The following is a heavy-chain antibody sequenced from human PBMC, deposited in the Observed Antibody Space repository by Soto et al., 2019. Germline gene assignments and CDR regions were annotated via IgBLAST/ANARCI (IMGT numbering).Heavy chain of an antibody. Sequence: SETLSLTCAVSGDAIFSSSHYWAWIRQPPGKGLEWSGRIHYRRSPHYNPSLKSTVTISGDMLKNHFSLKLSSVTSDHKAVYSCARNAPSASPSWGDTNYKCFDTWGKGILVTVSS. CDR1: GDAIFSSSHY. J-gene: IGHJ5*02. CDR2: IHYRRSP. V-gene: IGHV4-39*07. D-gene: IGHD3-16*01. CDR3: ARNAPSASPSWGDTNYKCFDT.